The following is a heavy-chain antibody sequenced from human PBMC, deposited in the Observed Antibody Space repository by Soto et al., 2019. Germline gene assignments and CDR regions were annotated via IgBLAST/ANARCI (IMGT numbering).Heavy chain of an antibody. Sequence: QVQLVQSGAEVKKPGASVKVSCKASGYTFTGYYMHWVRQAPGQGLEWMGWINPNSGGTNYAQKFQGWVTMTRDTSISTAYMELSRLRSDDTAVYYCAREAPTEDCGGDCYGYDYYGMDVWGQGTTVTVSS. V-gene: IGHV1-2*04. J-gene: IGHJ6*02. CDR1: GYTFTGYY. CDR3: AREAPTEDCGGDCYGYDYYGMDV. D-gene: IGHD2-21*02. CDR2: INPNSGGT.